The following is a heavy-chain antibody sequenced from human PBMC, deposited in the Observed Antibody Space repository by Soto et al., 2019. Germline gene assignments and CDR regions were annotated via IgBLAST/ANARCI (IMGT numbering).Heavy chain of an antibody. Sequence: SETLSLTCTVSGGSISSGDFYCSWIRQHPGEGLEWIGYMYHSGNTYYNPSLKSRVTMSLDTSKNQFSLKLTSVTAADTVVYYCVRYYYDSSGLNWFDPWGQGTLVTVS. J-gene: IGHJ5*02. CDR2: MYHSGNT. D-gene: IGHD3-22*01. CDR1: GGSISSGDFY. V-gene: IGHV4-31*03. CDR3: VRYYYDSSGLNWFDP.